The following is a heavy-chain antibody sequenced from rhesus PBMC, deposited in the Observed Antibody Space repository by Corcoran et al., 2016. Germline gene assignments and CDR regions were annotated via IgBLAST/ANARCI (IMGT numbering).Heavy chain of an antibody. V-gene: IGHV4-73*01. J-gene: IGHJ4*01. Sequence: QVRLQQWGEGLVKPSETLSITCAVYGGSISAYFWTWIRQPPGKGLEWIGNIDFNTASTNYTPSLKNRVTFSKYTSKTQFSLKLNSVTAADTAVYYCASVDYGSGFPDFWGQGVLVTVSS. CDR1: GGSISAYF. D-gene: IGHD3-28*01. CDR3: ASVDYGSGFPDF. CDR2: IDFNTAST.